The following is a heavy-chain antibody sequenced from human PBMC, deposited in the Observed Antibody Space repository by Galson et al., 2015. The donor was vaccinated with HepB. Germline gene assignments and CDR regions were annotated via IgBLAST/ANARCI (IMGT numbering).Heavy chain of an antibody. CDR3: ARVGSSSWYGY. V-gene: IGHV3-7*03. Sequence: SLRLSCAASGFTFSSYWMSWVRQAPGKGLEWVANIKQDGSEKYYVDSVKGRFTISRDNAKNSLYLQMNSLRAEDTAAYYCARVGSSSWYGYWGQGTLVTVSS. CDR1: GFTFSSYW. J-gene: IGHJ4*02. D-gene: IGHD6-13*01. CDR2: IKQDGSEK.